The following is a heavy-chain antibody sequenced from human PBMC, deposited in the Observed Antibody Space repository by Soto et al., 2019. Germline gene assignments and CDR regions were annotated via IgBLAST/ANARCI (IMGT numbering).Heavy chain of an antibody. CDR2: VYYSGIT. V-gene: IGHV4-39*01. CDR1: GDSISSCSHF. Sequence: PSETLSLTCTVSGDSISSCSHFWGWIRQPPGKGLEWIGSVYYSGITYYSPSLKSRVTMSVDASKNLFSLKLSSVAAADTAVYFCARHFYGVSPWGFDPWGLGTLVTVSS. J-gene: IGHJ5*02. D-gene: IGHD2-8*01. CDR3: ARHFYGVSPWGFDP.